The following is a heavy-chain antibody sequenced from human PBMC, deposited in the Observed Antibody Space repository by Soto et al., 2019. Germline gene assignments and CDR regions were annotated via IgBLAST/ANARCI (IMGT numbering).Heavy chain of an antibody. CDR2: IYYSGIT. V-gene: IGHV4-61*08. CDR3: ARVTLRYAMNV. J-gene: IGHJ6*02. CDR1: GDSVSSTDYY. Sequence: AETLSLTCTVSGDSVSSTDYYWTWIRQPPGKGLECIGYIYYSGITNYYPSLKSRVTISLDTSKNQFSLKLNSVTAADTAVYYCARVTLRYAMNVWGRGTTVTVSS. D-gene: IGHD2-21*01.